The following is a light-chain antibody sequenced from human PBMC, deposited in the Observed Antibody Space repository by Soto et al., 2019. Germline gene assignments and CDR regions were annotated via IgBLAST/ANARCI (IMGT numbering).Light chain of an antibody. Sequence: DVVMTQSPLSLPVTLGQPASISCRSNQSLVHSDGIAYFSWFQQRPGRSPRRLIYKVSNRDSGAQARFGGGGSGTDFALKISGGEAEVVGFYYCMQGTHWPITFGQGTRLDIK. CDR2: KVS. CDR1: QSLVHSDGIAY. CDR3: MQGTHWPIT. J-gene: IGKJ5*01. V-gene: IGKV2-30*02.